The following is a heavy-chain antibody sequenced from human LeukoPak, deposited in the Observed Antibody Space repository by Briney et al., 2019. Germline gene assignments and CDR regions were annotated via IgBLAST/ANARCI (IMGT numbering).Heavy chain of an antibody. CDR3: ASRTDSYCSGGSCYSIDY. CDR1: GYTFTSYA. D-gene: IGHD2-15*01. J-gene: IGHJ4*02. CDR2: INTNTGNP. V-gene: IGHV7-4-1*02. Sequence: RRASVKVSCKASGYTFTSYAMNWVRQAPGQGLEWMAWINTNTGNPTYAQGFTGRFVFSLDTSVSTAYLQISSLKAEDTAVYYCASRTDSYCSGGSCYSIDYWGQGTLVTVSS.